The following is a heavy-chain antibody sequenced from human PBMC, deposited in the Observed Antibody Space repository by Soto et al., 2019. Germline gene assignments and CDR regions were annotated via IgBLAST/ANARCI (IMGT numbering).Heavy chain of an antibody. D-gene: IGHD3-10*01. J-gene: IGHJ6*02. CDR2: ISYTGRT. Sequence: SETLSLTCIVSPDSVTNGCYYCTWLRHPAVRGLDWIGFISYTGRTKNNSSLQRRVTISEATSKHNFSLHLCSVTAGATIAYFCAGACGLILYYVMHVWGHGTAVTVSS. CDR3: AGACGLILYYVMHV. V-gene: IGHV4-61*10. CDR1: PDSVTNGCYY.